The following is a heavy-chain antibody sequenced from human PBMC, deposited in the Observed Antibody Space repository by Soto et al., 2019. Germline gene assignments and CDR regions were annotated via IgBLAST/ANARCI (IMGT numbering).Heavy chain of an antibody. CDR2: IIPIFGTA. Sequence: ASVKVSCKASGGTFSSYAISWVRQAPGQGLEWMGGIIPIFGTANYAQKFQGRVTITADESTSTAYMELSSLRSEDTAVYYCAREMGDAQQFQHWGQGTLVTVSS. CDR3: AREMGDAQQFQH. CDR1: GGTFSSYA. D-gene: IGHD3-16*01. J-gene: IGHJ1*01. V-gene: IGHV1-69*13.